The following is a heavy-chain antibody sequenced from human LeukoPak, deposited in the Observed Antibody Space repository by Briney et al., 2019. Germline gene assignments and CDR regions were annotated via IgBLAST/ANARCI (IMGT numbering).Heavy chain of an antibody. D-gene: IGHD6-13*01. V-gene: IGHV3-23*01. CDR1: GFTFSISA. Sequence: GGSLRLSCAASGFTFSISAMTWVRQAPGKGLDWVSSISGSGRKTYYAASVKGRFTISRDISKNTVFLEMTSLRAEDTALYYCARAIRAPGTPENAFDIWGQGTMVTVSS. J-gene: IGHJ3*02. CDR3: ARAIRAPGTPENAFDI. CDR2: ISGSGRKT.